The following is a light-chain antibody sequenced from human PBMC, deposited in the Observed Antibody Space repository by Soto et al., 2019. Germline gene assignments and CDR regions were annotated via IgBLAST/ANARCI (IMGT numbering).Light chain of an antibody. CDR1: SSNIGAGYD. CDR3: QSYDSSLSGSV. Sequence: QSVLTQPPSVSGAPGQRVTISCTGGSSNIGAGYDVSWYQQLPETAPKLLIYGNTNRPSGVPDRFSGSKSGTSASLAITGLQPEDEADYYCQSYDSSLSGSVFGGGTKLTVL. J-gene: IGLJ2*01. CDR2: GNT. V-gene: IGLV1-40*01.